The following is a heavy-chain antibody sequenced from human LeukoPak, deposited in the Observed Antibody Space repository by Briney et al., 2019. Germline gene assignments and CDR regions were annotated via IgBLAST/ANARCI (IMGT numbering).Heavy chain of an antibody. V-gene: IGHV3-21*01. CDR2: ISSSSSYI. D-gene: IGHD3-22*01. CDR1: GFTFSSYS. Sequence: GSLRLSCAASGFTFSSYSMNWVRQAPGKGLEWVSSISSSSSYIYYADSVKGRFTISRDNAKNSLYLQMNSLRAEDTAVYYCASVGFYYDSSGHYYFDYWGQGTLVTVSS. CDR3: ASVGFYYDSSGHYYFDY. J-gene: IGHJ4*02.